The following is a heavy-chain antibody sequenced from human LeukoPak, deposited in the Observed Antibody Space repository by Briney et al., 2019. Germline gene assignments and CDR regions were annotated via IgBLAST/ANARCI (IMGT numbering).Heavy chain of an antibody. D-gene: IGHD2-2*02. CDR1: GGTFSSYA. J-gene: IGHJ4*02. CDR3: ASLGYCSSTSCYTLRDY. CDR2: IIPIFGTA. V-gene: IGHV1-69*13. Sequence: SVKVSCKASGGTFSSYAISWVRQAPGQGLEWMGGIIPIFGTANYAQKFQGRVTITADESTSTAYMELSSLRSEDTAVYYCASLGYCSSTSCYTLRDYWGQGTLVTVSS.